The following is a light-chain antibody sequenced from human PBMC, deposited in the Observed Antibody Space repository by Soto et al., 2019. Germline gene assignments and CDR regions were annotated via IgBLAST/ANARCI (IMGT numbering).Light chain of an antibody. CDR1: QSVLYSPNNKNY. V-gene: IGKV4-1*01. CDR3: QQYYSNPQT. CDR2: WAS. J-gene: IGKJ1*01. Sequence: DIVMTQSPDSLAVSLGERATINCKSSQSVLYSPNNKNYLAWYQQKPGQPPKLLIYWASTRESGVPDRFSGSGSGTDFTLTIGSLQAEDVAVYYCQQYYSNPQTFGQGTKVEIK.